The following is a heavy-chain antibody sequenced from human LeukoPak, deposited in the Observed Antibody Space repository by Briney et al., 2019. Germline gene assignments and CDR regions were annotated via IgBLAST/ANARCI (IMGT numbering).Heavy chain of an antibody. V-gene: IGHV4-39*01. J-gene: IGHJ6*03. Sequence: PSETLSLTCTVSGGSISSSSYYWGWIRQPPGKGLEWIGSIYYSGSTYYNPSLKSRVTISVDTSKNQFSLKLSSVTAADTAVYYCARHPNYYYYYMDVWGKGTTVTISS. CDR3: ARHPNYYYYYMDV. CDR1: GGSISSSSYY. CDR2: IYYSGST.